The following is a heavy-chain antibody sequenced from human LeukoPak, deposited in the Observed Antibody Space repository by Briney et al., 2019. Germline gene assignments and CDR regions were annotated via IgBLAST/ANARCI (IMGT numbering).Heavy chain of an antibody. J-gene: IGHJ3*01. Sequence: GGSLRLSCAASGFTFSAYAMSWVRQAPGRGLEWLSLISGHAEDTYYSDSVKGRFIISRDNSKNTLYLQMNTLRVEDTAIYYCAKDLGDSRAYPILNVRGQGTVITVSS. CDR2: ISGHAEDT. CDR3: AKDLGDSRAYPILNV. V-gene: IGHV3-23*01. CDR1: GFTFSAYA. D-gene: IGHD3-9*01.